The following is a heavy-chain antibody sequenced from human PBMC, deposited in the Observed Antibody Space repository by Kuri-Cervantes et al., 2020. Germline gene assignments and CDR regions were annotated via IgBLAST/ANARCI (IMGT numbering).Heavy chain of an antibody. J-gene: IGHJ3*02. CDR1: GFTFSSYA. Sequence: GGSLRLSCAASGFTFSSYAMSWVRQAPGKGLEWVSAISGSGGSTYYADSVKGRFTISRDNSKNTLYLQMNSLRAEDTAVYYCARDKVWFGELLDGAFDIWGQGTMVTVSS. CDR2: ISGSGGST. D-gene: IGHD3-10*01. V-gene: IGHV3-23*01. CDR3: ARDKVWFGELLDGAFDI.